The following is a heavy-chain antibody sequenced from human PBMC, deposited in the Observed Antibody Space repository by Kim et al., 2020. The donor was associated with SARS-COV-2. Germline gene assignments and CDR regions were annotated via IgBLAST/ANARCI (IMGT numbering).Heavy chain of an antibody. CDR2: MNPNSGNT. CDR1: GYTFTSYD. V-gene: IGHV1-8*01. J-gene: IGHJ4*02. D-gene: IGHD3-22*01. Sequence: ASVKVSCKASGYTFTSYDINWVRQATGQGLEWMGWMNPNSGNTGYAQKFQGRVTMTRNTSISTAYMELSSLRSEDTAVYYCARGPDPITMIVPWRRLPHYFDYWGQGTLVTVSS. CDR3: ARGPDPITMIVPWRRLPHYFDY.